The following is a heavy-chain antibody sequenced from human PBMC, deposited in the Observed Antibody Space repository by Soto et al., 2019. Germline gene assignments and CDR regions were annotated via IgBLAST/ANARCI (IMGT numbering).Heavy chain of an antibody. CDR1: GDSVSSNTAA. Sequence: SQTLSLTCAISGDSVSSNTAAWNWIMSSPSRGLEWLGRTYYRSNWLHDYAVSVKSRITVNPDTSKNHFSLQLNSVTPDDTAVYYCARGVAGTGFDLWGQGTLVTVSS. V-gene: IGHV6-1*01. CDR3: ARGVAGTGFDL. CDR2: TYYRSNWLH. J-gene: IGHJ4*02. D-gene: IGHD6-19*01.